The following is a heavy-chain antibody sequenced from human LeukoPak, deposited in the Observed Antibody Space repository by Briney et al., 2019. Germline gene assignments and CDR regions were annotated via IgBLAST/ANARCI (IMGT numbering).Heavy chain of an antibody. CDR1: GGSISSYY. CDR2: THYSGST. V-gene: IGHV4-59*12. D-gene: IGHD2-2*01. Sequence: SETLSLTCTVSGGSISSYYWSWIRQPPGKGLEWIGYTHYSGSTNYNPSLKSRVTISVDTSKNQFSLKLSSVTAADTAVYYCARGRGYCSSTSCYKYYFDYWGQGTLVTVSS. J-gene: IGHJ4*02. CDR3: ARGRGYCSSTSCYKYYFDY.